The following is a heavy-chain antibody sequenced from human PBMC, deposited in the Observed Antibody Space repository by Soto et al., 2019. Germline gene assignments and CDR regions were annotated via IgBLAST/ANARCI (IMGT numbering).Heavy chain of an antibody. Sequence: ASETLSLTCAIYGASLGGFHWTWLRQAPGKGLEWIGELIHGGSTNYNPSLKGRVSFSLDTSKNQFSLHLMSVTAADTAVYYCARSPLGYDYVRQTWREVGDSCDIWGRGTLVTVSS. CDR1: GASLGGFH. J-gene: IGHJ3*02. CDR2: LIHGGST. V-gene: IGHV4-34*12. CDR3: ARSPLGYDYVRQTWREVGDSCDI. D-gene: IGHD3-16*01.